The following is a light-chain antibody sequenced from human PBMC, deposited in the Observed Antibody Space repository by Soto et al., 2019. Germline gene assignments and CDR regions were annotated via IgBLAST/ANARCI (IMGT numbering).Light chain of an antibody. CDR1: SSNIGGNS. CDR3: SSYTSSYTWI. V-gene: IGLV1-51*01. CDR2: DDD. J-gene: IGLJ3*02. Sequence: VLTQPPSVSAAPGQRVTISCSGSSSNIGGNSVSWYQQLPGTAPKLLIYDDDKRPSGIPDRFSGSKSGNAASLTISGLQAEDEGDYYCSSYTSSYTWILGGGTK.